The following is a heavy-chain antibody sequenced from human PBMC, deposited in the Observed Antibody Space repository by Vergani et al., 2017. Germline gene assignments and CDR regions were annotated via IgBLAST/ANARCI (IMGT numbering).Heavy chain of an antibody. Sequence: EVYLVESGGGLVKPGGSLRLSCVAYGFRFSDAWMNWVRQAPGKGLEWLGRIKSKTEGGTIDYAALVNGRFTISRDDSKNRVFLQMSSLKTEDTAVYYCATALYDWIDENYWGQGTLVTVSS. J-gene: IGHJ4*02. CDR1: GFRFSDAW. V-gene: IGHV3-15*05. CDR3: ATALYDWIDENY. CDR2: IKSKTEGGTI. D-gene: IGHD1-1*01.